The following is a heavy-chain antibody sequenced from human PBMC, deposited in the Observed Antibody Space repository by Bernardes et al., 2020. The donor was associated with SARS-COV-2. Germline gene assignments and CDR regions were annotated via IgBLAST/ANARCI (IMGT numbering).Heavy chain of an antibody. J-gene: IGHJ4*02. D-gene: IGHD4-17*01. CDR1: GGSISSYY. CDR2: IYYSGST. Sequence: SETLSLTCTVSGGSISSYYWSWIRQPPGKGLEWIGYIYYSGSTNYNPSLKSRVTISVDTSKNQFSLKLSSVTAADTAVYYCARVADGDYFDYWGQGTLVTVSS. CDR3: ARVADGDYFDY. V-gene: IGHV4-59*01.